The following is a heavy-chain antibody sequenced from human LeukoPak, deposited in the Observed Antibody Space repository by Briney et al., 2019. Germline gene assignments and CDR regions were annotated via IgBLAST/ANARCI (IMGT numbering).Heavy chain of an antibody. V-gene: IGHV3-74*01. CDR1: GFTFSLHS. Sequence: PGGSLRLSCAASGFTFSLHSIHWVRHVPGKGVEWFSWIETDGNRTGYVSSVRGRFTVSRDNAKSTVYVAMNTLRAEDTAVYYCARPSRWGSGWFLGVNAFDIWGQGTMVTVSS. CDR2: IETDGNRT. CDR3: ARPSRWGSGWFLGVNAFDI. J-gene: IGHJ3*02. D-gene: IGHD6-19*01.